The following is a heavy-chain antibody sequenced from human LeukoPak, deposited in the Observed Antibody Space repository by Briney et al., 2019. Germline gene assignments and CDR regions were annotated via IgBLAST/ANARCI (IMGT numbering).Heavy chain of an antibody. CDR2: ISSSGSII. CDR1: GSTFRGWD. J-gene: IGHJ3*01. D-gene: IGHD4-23*01. Sequence: PGGSRRLSCAASGSTFRGWDLGGSARPPPKGLEWFSYISSSGSIIYYADSVKGRFTISRDSAKNSLYLQMNSLRAEDTAVYYCARHDYHSNSDAFDVWGQGTMVTVSS. V-gene: IGHV3-48*03. CDR3: ARHDYHSNSDAFDV.